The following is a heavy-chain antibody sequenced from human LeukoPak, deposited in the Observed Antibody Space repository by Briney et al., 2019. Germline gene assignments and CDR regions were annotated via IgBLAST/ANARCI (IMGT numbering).Heavy chain of an antibody. CDR3: AKGAYVGGSSGYYPI. D-gene: IGHD3-22*01. Sequence: GGSLRLSCAASGITNNSHSMTWVRQAPGTGLESLSSISGSGNSAYYADSAKGRFTISRDKSKSTLSLQMNSLRVEDTAVYYCAKGAYVGGSSGYYPIWGQGTMVTVSS. CDR2: ISGSGNSA. J-gene: IGHJ3*01. V-gene: IGHV3-23*01. CDR1: GITNNSHS.